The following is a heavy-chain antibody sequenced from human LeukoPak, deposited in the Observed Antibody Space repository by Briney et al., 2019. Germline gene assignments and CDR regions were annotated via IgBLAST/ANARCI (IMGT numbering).Heavy chain of an antibody. CDR1: GFTFSSYE. Sequence: PGGSLRLSCAASGFTFSSYEMNWVRQAPGKGLEWVSYISSSGSTIYYADSVKGRFTISRDNAKNSLYLQMNSLRAEDTAVYYCARDRRYDFWSGNYYMDVWGKGTTVTVSS. V-gene: IGHV3-48*03. CDR2: ISSSGSTI. CDR3: ARDRRYDFWSGNYYMDV. D-gene: IGHD3-3*01. J-gene: IGHJ6*03.